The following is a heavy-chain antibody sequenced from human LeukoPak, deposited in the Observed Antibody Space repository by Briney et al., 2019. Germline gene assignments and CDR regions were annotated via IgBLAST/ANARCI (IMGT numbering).Heavy chain of an antibody. CDR2: IYHSGST. Sequence: SETLSLTCAVSGGSISSSNWWSWVRQPPGKGLEWIGEIYHSGSTNYNPSLKSRVTMSVDTSKNEFSLKLSSVTAADTAVYYCARGPPPDFDYWGQGTLVTVSS. CDR3: ARGPPPDFDY. CDR1: GGSISSSNW. V-gene: IGHV4-4*02. J-gene: IGHJ4*02.